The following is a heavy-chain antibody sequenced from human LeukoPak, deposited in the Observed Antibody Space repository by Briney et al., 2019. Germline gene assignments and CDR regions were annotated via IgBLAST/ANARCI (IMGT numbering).Heavy chain of an antibody. CDR3: ARGDKVVGADYYYYMDV. D-gene: IGHD2-15*01. CDR2: INPSGGST. V-gene: IGHV1-46*01. Sequence: ASVKVSCKASGYTFTSYYMHWVRQAPGQGLEWMGIINPSGGSTSYAQKFQGRVTMTRDMSTSTVYMELSSLRSEDTAVYYCARGDKVVGADYYYYMDVWGKGTTVTISS. J-gene: IGHJ6*03. CDR1: GYTFTSYY.